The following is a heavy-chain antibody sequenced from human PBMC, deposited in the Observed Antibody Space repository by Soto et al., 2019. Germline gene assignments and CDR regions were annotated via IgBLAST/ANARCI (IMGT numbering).Heavy chain of an antibody. CDR1: GYIFTPYY. D-gene: IGHD6-19*01. CDR2: INPNGGST. CDR3: SRAPFASGSGWYDY. J-gene: IGHJ5*01. Sequence: ASVKVSCKASGYIFTPYYIHWVRQAPGQGLEWMGIINPNGGSTSSAQKFQGRGTMTSDTSTSTVYMEVSSLRSEDTAVYYCSRAPFASGSGWYDYWG. V-gene: IGHV1-46*03.